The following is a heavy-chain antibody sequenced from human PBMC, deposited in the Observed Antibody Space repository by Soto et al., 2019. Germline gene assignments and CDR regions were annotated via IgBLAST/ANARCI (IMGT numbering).Heavy chain of an antibody. Sequence: SVKVSSIDSDYMFTKYGIIYVRQAPGQGLEWMGWINPNSGGTNYAQKFQGWVTMTRDTSISTAYMELSSMRSDYTAVYYCAIEDSSGNAFDIWGQGTMVTVSS. J-gene: IGHJ3*02. CDR2: INPNSGGT. V-gene: IGHV1-2*04. CDR1: DYMFTKYG. CDR3: AIEDSSGNAFDI. D-gene: IGHD6-19*01.